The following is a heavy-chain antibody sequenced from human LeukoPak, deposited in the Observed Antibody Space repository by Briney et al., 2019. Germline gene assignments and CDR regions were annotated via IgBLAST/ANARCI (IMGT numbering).Heavy chain of an antibody. Sequence: NPSETLSLTCTVSGGSISSDSYYWGWIRQPPGKGLQWIGYIYYSGSTYYKPSLKSRVTISVDTSKNQFSLKLSSVTAADTAVYYCARHGGLYKVNYYDSSGYYFSWGQGTLVTVSS. CDR2: IYYSGST. CDR3: ARHGGLYKVNYYDSSGYYFS. J-gene: IGHJ5*02. D-gene: IGHD3-22*01. V-gene: IGHV4-39*01. CDR1: GGSISSDSYY.